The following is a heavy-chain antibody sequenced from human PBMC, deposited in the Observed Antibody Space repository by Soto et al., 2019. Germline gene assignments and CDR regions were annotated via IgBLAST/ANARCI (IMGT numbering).Heavy chain of an antibody. Sequence: QVQLVQSGAEVKKPGSSVKASCKASGGTFNVYTIIWVRQAPGQGLEWMGRIIPMLAITNYAQRFQGRVTLTADTSTTTAYMELSSLTSEDTAVYYCALGSWSGETFDIWGQGTLVTVSS. CDR2: IIPMLAIT. CDR3: ALGSWSGETFDI. D-gene: IGHD6-13*01. J-gene: IGHJ3*02. CDR1: GGTFNVYT. V-gene: IGHV1-69*02.